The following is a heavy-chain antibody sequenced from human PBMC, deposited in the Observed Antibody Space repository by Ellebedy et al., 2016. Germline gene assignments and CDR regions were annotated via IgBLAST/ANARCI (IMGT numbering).Heavy chain of an antibody. CDR1: GGSFSGYY. D-gene: IGHD6-13*01. CDR3: ARERGIGY. J-gene: IGHJ4*02. Sequence: SETLSLTCAVYGGSFSGYYWSWIRQPPGKGLEWIGEINHRGSTNYNPSLKSRVTISVDTSKNQCSLKLTSATAADTAVYYCARERGIGYWGQGTLVTVSS. CDR2: INHRGST. V-gene: IGHV4-34*01.